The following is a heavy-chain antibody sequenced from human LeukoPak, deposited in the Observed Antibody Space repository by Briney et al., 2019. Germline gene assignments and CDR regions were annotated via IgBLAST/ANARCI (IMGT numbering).Heavy chain of an antibody. D-gene: IGHD2-15*01. CDR3: AKDIQDIVVVVAATYPDY. CDR1: GFTFSSYG. CDR2: IRYDGSNK. Sequence: GGSLRLSCAASGFTFSSYGMHWVRQAPGKGLEWVAFIRYDGSNKYYADSVKGRFTISRDNSKNTLYLQMNSLRAEDTAVYYCAKDIQDIVVVVAATYPDYWGQGTLVTVSS. J-gene: IGHJ4*02. V-gene: IGHV3-30*02.